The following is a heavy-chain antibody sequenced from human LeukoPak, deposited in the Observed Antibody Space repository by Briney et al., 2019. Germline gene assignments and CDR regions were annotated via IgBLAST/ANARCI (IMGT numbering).Heavy chain of an antibody. V-gene: IGHV3-48*04. J-gene: IGHJ4*02. CDR3: ARNNTRGDFDY. CDR1: GFTFSSYG. CDR2: ISTSGSTI. Sequence: PGGSLRLSCAASGFTFSSYGMHWVRQAPGKGLDWVSYISTSGSTIYYADSVKGRFTISRDNAKNSLYLQMNSLRAEDTAIYYCARNNTRGDFDYWGQGTLVTVSS. D-gene: IGHD1/OR15-1a*01.